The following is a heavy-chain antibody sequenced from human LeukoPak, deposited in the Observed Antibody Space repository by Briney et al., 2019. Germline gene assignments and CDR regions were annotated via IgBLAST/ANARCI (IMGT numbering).Heavy chain of an antibody. V-gene: IGHV4-34*01. CDR2: INHSGST. D-gene: IGHD4-23*01. Sequence: KPSETLSLTCAVYGGSFSGYYWSWIRQPPGKGLEWIGEINHSGSTNYNTSLKRRVTISVDKSKNQFSLKLSSVTAADTAVYYCARGHNSARRDFDYWGQGTLVTVSS. CDR1: GGSFSGYY. CDR3: ARGHNSARRDFDY. J-gene: IGHJ4*02.